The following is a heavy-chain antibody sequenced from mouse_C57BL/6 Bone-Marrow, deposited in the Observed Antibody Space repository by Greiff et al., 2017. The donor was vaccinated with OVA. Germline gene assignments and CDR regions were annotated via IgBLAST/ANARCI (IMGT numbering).Heavy chain of an antibody. Sequence: QVHVKQSGAELVKPGASVKLSCKASGYTFTSYWMHWVKQRPGQGLEWIGMIHPNSGSTNYNEKFKSKATLTVDKSSSTAYMQLSSLTSEDSAVYYCARRIDSSSDYWGQGTSVTVSS. D-gene: IGHD3-2*02. CDR3: ARRIDSSSDY. V-gene: IGHV1-64*01. CDR2: IHPNSGST. J-gene: IGHJ4*01. CDR1: GYTFTSYW.